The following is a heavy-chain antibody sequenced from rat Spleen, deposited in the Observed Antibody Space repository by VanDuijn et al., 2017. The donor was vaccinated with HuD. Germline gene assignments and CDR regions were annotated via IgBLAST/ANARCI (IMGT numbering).Heavy chain of an antibody. CDR3: ARQNWHNRFDY. V-gene: IGHV5-31*01. D-gene: IGHD1-10*01. CDR1: GFTFNNYW. CDR2: ITNTVGST. J-gene: IGHJ2*01. Sequence: EVQLVESGGGLVQPGRSLKLSCVASGFTFNNYWMTWIRQAPGKGLEWVASITNTVGSTYYRNSVKGRFTISRDNAKSTLYLQMDSLRSEDTATYYCARQNWHNRFDYWGQGVMVTVSS.